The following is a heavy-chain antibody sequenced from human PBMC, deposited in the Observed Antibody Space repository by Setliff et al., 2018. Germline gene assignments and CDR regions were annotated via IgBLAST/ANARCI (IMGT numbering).Heavy chain of an antibody. CDR2: IYTSGTT. D-gene: IGHD2-21*01. Sequence: KPSETLSLTCTVSGASIGSGSHYWSWIRQPAGRGLEWIGRIYTSGTTNYSPSLKSRVSISSDTSKNVISLKLNSVTAADTAVYFCAREYVVISFVRNTHSHYGMDVWGQGTTVTVS. CDR3: AREYVVISFVRNTHSHYGMDV. J-gene: IGHJ6*02. V-gene: IGHV4-61*02. CDR1: GASIGSGSHY.